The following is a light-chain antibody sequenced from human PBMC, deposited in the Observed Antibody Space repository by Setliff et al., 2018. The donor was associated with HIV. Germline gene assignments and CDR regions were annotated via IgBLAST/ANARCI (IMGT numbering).Light chain of an antibody. J-gene: IGLJ1*01. V-gene: IGLV1-40*01. CDR3: QSYDSSLSGSXV. CDR1: SSNIGAGYD. CDR2: GNS. Sequence: QSVLTQPPSVSGAPGQRVTISCTGSSSNIGAGYDVHWYQQLPGTAPKILIYGNSNRPSGVPDRFSGSKSGTSASLAITGLQAEDEADYYCQSYDSSLSGSXVFGTGTKVTVL.